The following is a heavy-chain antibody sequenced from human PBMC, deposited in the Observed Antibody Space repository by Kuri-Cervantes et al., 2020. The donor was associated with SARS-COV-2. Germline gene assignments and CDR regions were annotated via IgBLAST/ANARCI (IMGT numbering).Heavy chain of an antibody. CDR1: GGSISSSSYY. V-gene: IGHV4-39*01. CDR2: IYYSGST. J-gene: IGHJ5*02. D-gene: IGHD2-2*01. CDR3: ARVVVVPAALPRWFDP. Sequence: SETLSLTCTVSGGSISSSSYYWGWIRQPPGKGLEWIGSIYYSGSTYYNPSLKSRLTISVDTSKNQFSLKLSSVTPEDTAVYYCARVVVVPAALPRWFDPWGQGTPVTVSS.